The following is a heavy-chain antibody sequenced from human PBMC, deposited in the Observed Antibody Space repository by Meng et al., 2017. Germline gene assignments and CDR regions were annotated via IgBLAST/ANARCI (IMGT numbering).Heavy chain of an antibody. CDR2: TRNKANSYTT. Sequence: GESLKISCAASGFTFSDHYMDWVRQAPGKGLEWVGRTRNKANSYTTEYAASVKGRFTISRDDSKNSLYLQMNSLKTEDTAVYYCARGLEILGYCSGGSCYYVFDYWGQGTLVTVSS. J-gene: IGHJ4*02. D-gene: IGHD2-15*01. CDR1: GFTFSDHY. CDR3: ARGLEILGYCSGGSCYYVFDY. V-gene: IGHV3-72*01.